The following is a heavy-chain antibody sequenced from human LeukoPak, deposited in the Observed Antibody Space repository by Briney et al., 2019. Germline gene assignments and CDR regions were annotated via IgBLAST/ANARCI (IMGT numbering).Heavy chain of an antibody. CDR1: GGSISSYY. J-gene: IGHJ6*03. D-gene: IGHD6-6*01. CDR3: ARAYSSSSSYYYYMDV. V-gene: IGHV4-4*09. Sequence: SETLSLTCTVSGGSISSYYWSWIRQPPGKGLEWIGYIYTGGSTNYNPSLKSRVTISVDTSKNQFSLKLSSVTAADTAVYYCARAYSSSSSYYYYMDVWGKGTTVTVSS. CDR2: IYTGGST.